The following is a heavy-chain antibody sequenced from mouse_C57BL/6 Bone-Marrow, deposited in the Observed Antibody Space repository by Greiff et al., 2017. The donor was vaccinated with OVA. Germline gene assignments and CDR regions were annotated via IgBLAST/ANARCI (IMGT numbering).Heavy chain of an antibody. CDR3: ARERITTVVASRAY. V-gene: IGHV1-50*01. CDR1: GYTFTSYW. D-gene: IGHD1-1*01. Sequence: QVQLQQPGAELVKPGASVKLSCKASGYTFTSYWMQWVKQRPGQGLEWIGEIDPSDSYTNYNQKFKGKATLTVDTSSSTAYMQLSSLTSEDSAVSYCARERITTVVASRAYWGQGTLVTVSA. CDR2: IDPSDSYT. J-gene: IGHJ3*01.